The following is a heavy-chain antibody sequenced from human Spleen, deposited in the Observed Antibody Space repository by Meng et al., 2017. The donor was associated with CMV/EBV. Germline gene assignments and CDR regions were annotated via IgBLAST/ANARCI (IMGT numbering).Heavy chain of an antibody. V-gene: IGHV5-51*01. CDR3: ARGGAPRHGTSFDF. CDR2: IYTGDSDT. CDR1: GSTFTKFW. D-gene: IGHD3-16*01. J-gene: IGHJ4*02. Sequence: GESLKISCQGSGSTFTKFWIGWVRQMPGGGLEWMGMIYTGDSDTRYSPSFQGQVTISVNKSITTAYLRWTSLKASDTALYYCARGGAPRHGTSFDFWGPGTLVTVSS.